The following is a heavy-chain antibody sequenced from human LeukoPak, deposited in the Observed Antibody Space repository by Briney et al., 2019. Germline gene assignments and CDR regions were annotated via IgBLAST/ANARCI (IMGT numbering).Heavy chain of an antibody. CDR2: ISSRSTYI. J-gene: IGHJ4*02. Sequence: GGSLRLSCTASGFTFRNHWMNWVRQAPGKGLEWVSSISSRSTYIYYADSLKGRFTISRDNAKNSLYLQMNSLRAEDTAVYFCARDTLTVSHEFDYWGQGTLVTVSS. CDR1: GFTFRNHW. D-gene: IGHD4-17*01. V-gene: IGHV3-21*01. CDR3: ARDTLTVSHEFDY.